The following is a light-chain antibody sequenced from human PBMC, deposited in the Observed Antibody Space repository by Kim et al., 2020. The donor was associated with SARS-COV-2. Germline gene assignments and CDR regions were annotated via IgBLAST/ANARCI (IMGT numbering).Light chain of an antibody. CDR3: QQYSTGGT. Sequence: DIRMTQSPSTLSASVGDRVTITCRASQSISSWLAWYQQKPGKAPKLLIYKASDLQTGVPSRFSGSGSETEFTLTISSLQPDDFATYYCQQYSTGGTFGQGTKVDIK. J-gene: IGKJ1*01. CDR1: QSISSW. V-gene: IGKV1-5*03. CDR2: KAS.